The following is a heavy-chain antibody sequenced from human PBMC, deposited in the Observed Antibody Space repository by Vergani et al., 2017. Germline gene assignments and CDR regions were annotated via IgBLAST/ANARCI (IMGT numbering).Heavy chain of an antibody. D-gene: IGHD3-3*01. CDR1: GYTFTSYA. J-gene: IGHJ5*02. CDR3: ARRRVRDWFDP. V-gene: IGHV1-3*04. CDR2: INTGNGNT. Sequence: QVQLVQSGAEVKKPGASVKVSCKASGYTFTSYAMHWVRQAPGQRLEWMGRINTGNGNTKYSQKFQGRVTITRDTSASTAYMELSSLRSEDTAVYYCARRRVRDWFDPWGQGTLVTVSS.